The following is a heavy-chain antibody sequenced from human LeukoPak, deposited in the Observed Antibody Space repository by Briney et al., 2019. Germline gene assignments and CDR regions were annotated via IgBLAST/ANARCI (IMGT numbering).Heavy chain of an antibody. Sequence: ASVKVSCKASGYTFTSYGISWVRQAPGQGLEWMGWISAYNGNTNYAQKLQGRVTMTTDTSTSTAYVELRSLRSDDTAVYYCARDLGATYYFDYWGQGTLVTVSS. CDR1: GYTFTSYG. CDR3: ARDLGATYYFDY. CDR2: ISAYNGNT. J-gene: IGHJ4*02. V-gene: IGHV1-18*01. D-gene: IGHD1-26*01.